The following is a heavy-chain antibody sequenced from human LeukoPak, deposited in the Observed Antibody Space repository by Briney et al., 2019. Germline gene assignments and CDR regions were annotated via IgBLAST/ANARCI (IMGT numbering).Heavy chain of an antibody. CDR2: IYPGDSDT. V-gene: IGHV5-51*01. D-gene: IGHD2-8*02. CDR3: ARRPRYCTGGVCSYFDY. J-gene: IGHJ4*02. Sequence: GESLKISCKGSGNSFTSYWIGWVRQMPGKGLEWMGIIYPGDSDTRCSPSFQGQVTISADKSISTAYVQWSSLKASDTAMYYCARRPRYCTGGVCSYFDYWGQGTLVTVSS. CDR1: GNSFTSYW.